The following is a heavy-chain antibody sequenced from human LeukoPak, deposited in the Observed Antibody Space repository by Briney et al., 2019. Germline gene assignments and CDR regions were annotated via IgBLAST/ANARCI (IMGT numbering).Heavy chain of an antibody. D-gene: IGHD6-19*01. CDR3: ARDSNGPAF. J-gene: IGHJ4*02. CDR1: GGSISSSNW. CDR2: IYSGGGT. V-gene: IGHV3-53*01. Sequence: GTLSLTCAVSGGSISSSNWWSWVRQAPGRGLEWVSVIYSGGGTFYSDSVKGRFTISRDYSKSTLYLQMNSLRADDTAVYYCARDSNGPAFWGQGTLVTVSS.